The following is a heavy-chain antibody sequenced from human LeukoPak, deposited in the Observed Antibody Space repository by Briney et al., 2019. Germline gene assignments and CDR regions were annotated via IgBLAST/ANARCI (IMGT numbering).Heavy chain of an antibody. D-gene: IGHD1-26*01. J-gene: IGHJ4*02. CDR1: GYTFSGNY. CDR2: IIPNSGGT. CDR3: ARDLGGSLLVFDY. Sequence: ASVKVSCKASGYTFSGNYLHWVRQAPGQGLEWMGWIIPNSGGTNYAQKFQGRVTMTRDTSISTAYMALSSLKPDDTAVYYCARDLGGSLLVFDYWGQGTLVTVSS. V-gene: IGHV1-2*02.